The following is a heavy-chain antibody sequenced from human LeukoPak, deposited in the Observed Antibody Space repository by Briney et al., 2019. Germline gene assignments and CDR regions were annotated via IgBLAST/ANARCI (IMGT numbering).Heavy chain of an antibody. CDR3: ARRESSSWYFDY. J-gene: IGHJ4*02. D-gene: IGHD6-13*01. Sequence: ASVKVSCKPSEYTFTRCFMQWVRQAPGQGLEWMGWINPNSGGTNYAQKFQGRVTMTRATSISTAYMELSRLRSDDTAVYYCARRESSSWYFDYWGQGTLVTVSS. CDR2: INPNSGGT. V-gene: IGHV1-2*02. CDR1: EYTFTRCF.